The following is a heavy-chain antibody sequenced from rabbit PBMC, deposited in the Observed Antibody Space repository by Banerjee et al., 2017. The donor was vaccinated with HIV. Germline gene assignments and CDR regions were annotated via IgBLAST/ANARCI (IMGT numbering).Heavy chain of an antibody. V-gene: IGHV1S45*01. Sequence: QEQLEESGGDLVKPEGSLTLTCKASGFDFSGNALCWFRQAPGKGPEWIGTIYAGSSGITDYASWVNGRFTISKTSSTTVPLQMTSLTAADTATYFCARDLAGAIGWNFNLWGPGTLVTVS. D-gene: IGHD4-1*01. J-gene: IGHJ4*01. CDR1: GFDFSGNA. CDR3: ARDLAGAIGWNFNL. CDR2: IYAGSSGIT.